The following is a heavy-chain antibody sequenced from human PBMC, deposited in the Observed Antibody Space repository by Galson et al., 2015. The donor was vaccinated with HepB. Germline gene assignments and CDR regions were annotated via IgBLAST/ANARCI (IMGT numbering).Heavy chain of an antibody. CDR2: ISGSGGST. CDR3: AKAQGYDILTGYEPGG. Sequence: SLRLSCAASGFTFSSYAMSWVRQAPGKGLEWVSAISGSGGSTYYADSVKGRFTISRDNSKNTLYLQMNSLRAEDTAVYYCAKAQGYDILTGYEPGGWGQGTLVTVSS. V-gene: IGHV3-23*01. CDR1: GFTFSSYA. D-gene: IGHD3-9*01. J-gene: IGHJ4*02.